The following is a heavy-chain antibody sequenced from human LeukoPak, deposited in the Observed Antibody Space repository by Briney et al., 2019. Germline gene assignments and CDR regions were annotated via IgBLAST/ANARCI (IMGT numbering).Heavy chain of an antibody. CDR1: GGSLSGYY. CDR2: INRSGSA. V-gene: IGHV4-34*01. Sequence: PSETLSLTCAVYGGSLSGYYWSWIRQPPGRGLEWIGEINRSGSANYNPSLKSRVTVSVDTSKNQFSLKLSSVTAADTAVYYCARVYSSGWYDDYWGQGTLVTVSS. D-gene: IGHD6-19*01. J-gene: IGHJ4*02. CDR3: ARVYSSGWYDDY.